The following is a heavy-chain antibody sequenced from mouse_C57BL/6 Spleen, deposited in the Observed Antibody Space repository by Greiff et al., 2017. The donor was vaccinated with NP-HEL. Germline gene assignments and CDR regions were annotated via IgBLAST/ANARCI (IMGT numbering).Heavy chain of an antibody. D-gene: IGHD2-4*01. CDR3: ARYGDYTWFAY. V-gene: IGHV7-3*01. J-gene: IGHJ3*01. Sequence: EVMLVESGGGLVQPGGSLSLSCAASGFTFTDYYMSWVRQPPGKALEWLGFIRNKANGYTTEYSASVKGRFTISRDNSQSILYLQMNALRAEDSATYYCARYGDYTWFAYWGQWTLVTVSA. CDR2: IRNKANGYTT. CDR1: GFTFTDYY.